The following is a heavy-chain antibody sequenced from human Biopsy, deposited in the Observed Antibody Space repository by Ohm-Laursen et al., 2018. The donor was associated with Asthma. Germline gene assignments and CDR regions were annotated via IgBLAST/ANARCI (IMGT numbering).Heavy chain of an antibody. CDR3: VRAVRNEQWLAPFDY. D-gene: IGHD6-19*01. V-gene: IGHV4-59*01. Sequence: TLSLTCSVYGGSISSFYWSWIRQSPEKGLEWMGYVYWTGSTNYNPSLKSRITMSVDTSKNRMFLELTSVTAADTAIYHCVRAVRNEQWLAPFDYWGQGKPVTVSS. CDR2: VYWTGST. CDR1: GGSISSFY. J-gene: IGHJ4*02.